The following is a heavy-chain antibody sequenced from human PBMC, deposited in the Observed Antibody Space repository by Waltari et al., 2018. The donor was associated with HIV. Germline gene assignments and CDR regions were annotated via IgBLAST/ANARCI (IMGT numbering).Heavy chain of an antibody. D-gene: IGHD6-19*01. CDR3: ASEAAVSAGPLDS. CDR1: VLRGAASA. V-gene: IGHV3-23*05. CDR2: IGTSDNST. J-gene: IGHJ4*02. Sequence: EVHLAESGGGLVQPGESLRVACAVSVLRGAASALTWVRKAPGKGLQWVSSIGTSDNSTYYLDSVRGRFLISRDDSQTTVSLQMDRLTTNDTAVYYCASEAAVSAGPLDSWGQGIAVIVSS.